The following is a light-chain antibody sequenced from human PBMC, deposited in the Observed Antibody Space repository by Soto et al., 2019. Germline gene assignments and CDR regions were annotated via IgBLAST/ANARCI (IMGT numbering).Light chain of an antibody. CDR1: QSISDC. CDR2: DAS. CDR3: QQSHSAPLT. Sequence: DIQMTQSPSSLSASVGDRVTITCRASQSISDCLTWYQQKPGKGPKLLIHDASSLQLGVPSRFSGSGSGTDFTLTISGLHPEDFATYYCQQSHSAPLTFGPGTTVDIK. V-gene: IGKV1-39*01. J-gene: IGKJ3*01.